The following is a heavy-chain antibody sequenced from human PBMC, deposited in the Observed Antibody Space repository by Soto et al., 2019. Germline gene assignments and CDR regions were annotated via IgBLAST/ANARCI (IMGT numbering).Heavy chain of an antibody. CDR3: ARVAMRVDWFDP. J-gene: IGHJ5*02. D-gene: IGHD3-22*01. V-gene: IGHV1-18*01. Sequence: ASVKVSCKAAGYTFTSYGISWVRQAPGQGLEWMGWISAYNGNTNYAQKLQGRVTMTTDTSTSTAYMELRSLRSDDTAVYYCARVAMRVDWFDPWGQGTLVTVSS. CDR1: GYTFTSYG. CDR2: ISAYNGNT.